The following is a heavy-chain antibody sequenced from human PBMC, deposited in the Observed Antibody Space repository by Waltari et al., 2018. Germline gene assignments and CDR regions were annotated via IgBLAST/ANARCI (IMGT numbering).Heavy chain of an antibody. Sequence: EVQLVESGGGLVQPGRALRLSCAASGFTFSGSAMPWVRRASGKGLEWFGRIRSKANSYATAYAASVKGRFTISRDDSKNTAYLQMNSLKTEDTAVYYCTRSYVTDAFDIWGQGTMVTVSS. CDR1: GFTFSGSA. CDR3: TRSYVTDAFDI. J-gene: IGHJ3*02. D-gene: IGHD3-10*02. V-gene: IGHV3-73*01. CDR2: IRSKANSYAT.